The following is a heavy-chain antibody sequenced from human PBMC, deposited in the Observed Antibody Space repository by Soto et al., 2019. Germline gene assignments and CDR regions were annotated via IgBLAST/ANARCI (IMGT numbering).Heavy chain of an antibody. Sequence: PGGSLRLSCAASGFTFSSYSMNWVRQAPGKGLEWVSYISSSSSTIYYADSVKGRFTISRDNAKNSLYLQMNSLRDEDTAVYYCARDLRYYSSGWYDYWGQGTLVTVSS. CDR1: GFTFSSYS. D-gene: IGHD6-19*01. V-gene: IGHV3-48*02. CDR3: ARDLRYYSSGWYDY. CDR2: ISSSSSTI. J-gene: IGHJ4*02.